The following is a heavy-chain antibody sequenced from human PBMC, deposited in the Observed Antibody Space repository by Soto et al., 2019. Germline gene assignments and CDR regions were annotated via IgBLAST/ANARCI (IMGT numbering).Heavy chain of an antibody. CDR2: IYPGDSDT. CDR1: GYSFTSYW. Sequence: GESLKISCKGPGYSFTSYWIGWVRQMPGKGLEWMGIIYPGDSDTRYSPSFQGQVTISADKSISTAYLQWSSLKASDTAMYYCARLGFPASGYYDSSGLDYWGQGTLVTVSS. CDR3: ARLGFPASGYYDSSGLDY. V-gene: IGHV5-51*01. J-gene: IGHJ4*02. D-gene: IGHD3-22*01.